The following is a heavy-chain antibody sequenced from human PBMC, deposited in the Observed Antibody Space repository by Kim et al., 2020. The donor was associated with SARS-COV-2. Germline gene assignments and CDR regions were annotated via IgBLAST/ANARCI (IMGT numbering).Heavy chain of an antibody. CDR2: ISSSSSYT. V-gene: IGHV3-11*05. CDR3: ARVRGGYSYGTYYFDY. Sequence: GGSLRLSCAASGFTFSDYYMSWIRQAPGKGLEWVSYISSSSSYTNYADSVKGRFTISRDNAKNSLYLQMNSLRAEDTAVYYCARVRGGYSYGTYYFDYWGQGTLVTVSS. D-gene: IGHD5-18*01. CDR1: GFTFSDYY. J-gene: IGHJ4*02.